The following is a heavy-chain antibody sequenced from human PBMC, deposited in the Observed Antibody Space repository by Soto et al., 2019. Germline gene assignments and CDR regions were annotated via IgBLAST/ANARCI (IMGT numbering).Heavy chain of an antibody. J-gene: IGHJ4*02. CDR2: IYHTGST. Sequence: SETLSLTCTVSGGSISSGGYYWSWIRQEPGKGLEWIGYIYHTGSTYYNPSLESRVIISVDASKNQFSLSLSSVTAADTAVYYCARTADGYNYLNYWGQGTLVTVSS. CDR3: ARTADGYNYLNY. D-gene: IGHD5-12*01. CDR1: GGSISSGGYY. V-gene: IGHV4-31*03.